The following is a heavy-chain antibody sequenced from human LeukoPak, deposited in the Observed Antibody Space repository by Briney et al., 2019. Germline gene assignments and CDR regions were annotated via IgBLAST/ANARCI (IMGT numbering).Heavy chain of an antibody. CDR2: ISGSGGST. CDR1: GFTFSSYA. D-gene: IGHD6-19*01. J-gene: IGHJ4*02. CDR3: ARDFGRGWYYFDY. V-gene: IGHV3-23*01. Sequence: GGSLRLSCAASGFTFSSYAMSWVRQAPGKGPEWVSAISGSGGSTYYADSVKGRFTISRDNAKNTLYLQMNSLRAEDTAVYYCARDFGRGWYYFDYWGQGTLVTVSS.